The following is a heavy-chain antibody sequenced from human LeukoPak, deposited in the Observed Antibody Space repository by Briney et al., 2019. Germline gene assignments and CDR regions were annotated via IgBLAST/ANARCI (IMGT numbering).Heavy chain of an antibody. D-gene: IGHD5-18*01. V-gene: IGHV3-7*01. CDR2: IKKERGEK. CDR1: GFTFSSHW. J-gene: IGHJ4*02. CDR3: ARNLSGIAGYTYGRGLDY. Sequence: GGSLRLSCAASGFTFSSHWMSWVRQAPGKGLEWVANIKKERGEKNYVDTVKRRFTIYRDKDKTSLYLQMNSLRAEETAVYYCARNLSGIAGYTYGRGLDYWGQGTLVTVSS.